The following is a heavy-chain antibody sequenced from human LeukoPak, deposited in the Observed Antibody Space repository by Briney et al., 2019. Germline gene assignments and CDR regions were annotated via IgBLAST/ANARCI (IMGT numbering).Heavy chain of an antibody. CDR3: ARRTDQYFDWLFDY. CDR2: IYYSGST. J-gene: IGHJ4*02. V-gene: IGHV4-39*01. Sequence: SETLSLTCTVSGGSISSSSYYWGWIRQPPGKGLEWIGSIYYSGSTYYNPSLKSRVTISVDTSKNQFSLKLSSVTAADTAVYYCARRTDQYFDWLFDYWGQGTLVTVSS. CDR1: GGSISSSSYY. D-gene: IGHD3-9*01.